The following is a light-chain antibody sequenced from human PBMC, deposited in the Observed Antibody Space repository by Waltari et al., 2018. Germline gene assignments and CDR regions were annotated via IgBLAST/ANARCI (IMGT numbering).Light chain of an antibody. CDR2: GAS. J-gene: IGKJ4*01. CDR3: QQYYVWPPIT. Sequence: VLLTQSPASLSVSSGDTVILSCRVSQSVRTNLVWYQQKAGQAPRTLIYGASTRASGVPSRFSGSGSGTDFTLIISSLQSEDAAVYFCQQYYVWPPITFGGGTKLEI. V-gene: IGKV3-15*01. CDR1: QSVRTN.